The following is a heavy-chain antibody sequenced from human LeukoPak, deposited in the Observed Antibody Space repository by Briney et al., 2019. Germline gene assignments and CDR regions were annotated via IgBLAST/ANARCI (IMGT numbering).Heavy chain of an antibody. CDR1: GYTFTSYY. V-gene: IGHV1-46*01. Sequence: ASVKVSCKASGYTFTSYYMHWVRQAPGQGLEWMGIIYPSSGRTSYAQNFQGRVTMTRDTSTSTVYMELSSLRSEDTAVYFCARDQGLMQLWWIPDYWGQGSLVIVSS. D-gene: IGHD2-21*01. J-gene: IGHJ4*02. CDR3: ARDQGLMQLWWIPDY. CDR2: IYPSSGRT.